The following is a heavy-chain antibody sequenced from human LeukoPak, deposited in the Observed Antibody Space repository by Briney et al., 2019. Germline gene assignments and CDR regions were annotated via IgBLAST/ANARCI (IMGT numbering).Heavy chain of an antibody. Sequence: SETLSLTCTVSGGSISSGGYYWSWIRQHPGKGLEWIGYIYYSGSTYYNPSLKSRDTISVDTSKNQFSLKLSSVTAADTAVYYCARDLSVISAKGSAFDIWGQGTMVTVSS. CDR1: GGSISSGGYY. J-gene: IGHJ3*02. D-gene: IGHD4-11*01. V-gene: IGHV4-31*03. CDR2: IYYSGST. CDR3: ARDLSVISAKGSAFDI.